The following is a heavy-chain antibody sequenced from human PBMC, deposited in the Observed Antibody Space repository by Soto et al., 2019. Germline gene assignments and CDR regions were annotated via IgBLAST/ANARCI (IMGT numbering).Heavy chain of an antibody. V-gene: IGHV1-69*13. CDR2: IIPIFGTA. CDR3: ARDRRQGIAVAGADYYYYGMDV. CDR1: GGTFSSYA. D-gene: IGHD6-19*01. Sequence: SVKVSCKASGGTFSSYAISWVRQAPGQGLEWMGGIIPIFGTANYAQKFQGRVTITADESTSTAYMELSSLRSEDTAVYYCARDRRQGIAVAGADYYYYGMDVWGQGTTVTVSS. J-gene: IGHJ6*02.